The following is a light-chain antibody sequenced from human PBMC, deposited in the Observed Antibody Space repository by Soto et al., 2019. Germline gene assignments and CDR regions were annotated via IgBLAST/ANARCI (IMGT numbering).Light chain of an antibody. CDR3: QQLNSYPLT. V-gene: IGKV1-8*01. CDR1: QGISSY. CDR2: AAS. J-gene: IGKJ4*01. Sequence: AIWMTQSPSSFSASTGDRVTITCRASQGISSYLAWYQQKQGKXXKXLIFAASSLQTGVPSRFSGSGSGTEFTLTISSLQPEDFETYDCQQLNSYPLTFGGGTKVDIK.